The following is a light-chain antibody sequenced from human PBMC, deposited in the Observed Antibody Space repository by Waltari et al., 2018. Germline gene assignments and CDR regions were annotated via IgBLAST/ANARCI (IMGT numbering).Light chain of an antibody. J-gene: IGLJ1*01. CDR2: EVN. CDR1: SNDVGSYNL. Sequence: QSALTQPASVSGSPGQSIPISCTGTSNDVGSYNLVSWYQQRPGKAPKFIIYEVNRRPSGLSSRFSGSKSGNTASLTISGLQAEDEADYFCCSYAGVTTFYVFGTGTRVTVL. V-gene: IGLV2-23*02. CDR3: CSYAGVTTFYV.